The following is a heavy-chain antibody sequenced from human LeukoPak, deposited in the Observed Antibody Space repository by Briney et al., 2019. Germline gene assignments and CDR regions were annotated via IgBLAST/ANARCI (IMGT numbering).Heavy chain of an antibody. CDR1: GGSISSYY. D-gene: IGHD5-12*01. Sequence: KPSETLSLTCTVSGGSISSYYCSWIRQPPGKGLEWIGYIYYSGSTNYNPSLKSRVTISVDTSKNQFSLKLSSVTAADTAVYYCVATVYYYYYMDVWGKGTTVTVSS. CDR2: IYYSGST. V-gene: IGHV4-59*01. J-gene: IGHJ6*03. CDR3: VATVYYYYYMDV.